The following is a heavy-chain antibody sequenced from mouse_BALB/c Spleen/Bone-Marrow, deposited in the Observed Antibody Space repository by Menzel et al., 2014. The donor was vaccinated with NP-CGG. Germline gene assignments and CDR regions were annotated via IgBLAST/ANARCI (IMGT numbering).Heavy chain of an antibody. Sequence: EVKLVESGGGLVKPGGSLKLSCAASGFTFSSYAMSWVRQTPEKRLEWVATISSDGSYTYYPDSVKGRFTISRDNAKNTLYLQMSSLRSEDTAMYYCARHDYAYWGQGTLVTVSA. CDR2: ISSDGSYT. CDR3: ARHDYAY. CDR1: GFTFSSYA. D-gene: IGHD2-4*01. V-gene: IGHV5-9-3*01. J-gene: IGHJ3*01.